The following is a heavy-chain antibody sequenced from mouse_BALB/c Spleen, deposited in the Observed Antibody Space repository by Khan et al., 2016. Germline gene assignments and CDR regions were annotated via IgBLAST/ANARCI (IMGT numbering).Heavy chain of an antibody. D-gene: IGHD1-1*01. CDR1: GYSITSDYA. CDR2: ISYSGST. V-gene: IGHV3-2*02. CDR3: ARGDYGSSSWFAY. Sequence: EVQLQESGPGLVKPSQSLSLTCTVTGYSITSDYAWNWIRQFPGNKLEWMGYISYSGSTSYNPSLKSRISITRDTSKNQFFLQLNSVTTEDTATYYYARGDYGSSSWFAYWGQGTLVTVSA. J-gene: IGHJ3*01.